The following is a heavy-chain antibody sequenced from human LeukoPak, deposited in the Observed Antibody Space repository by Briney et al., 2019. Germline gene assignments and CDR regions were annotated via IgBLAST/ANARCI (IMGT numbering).Heavy chain of an antibody. CDR2: LRGDTGDT. CDR3: ARVRNNACDY. Sequence: ASVTVSCKTSGYMVSDYYMHWVRQAPGQGLEWMGWLRGDTGDTDSPQKFKGRVTMTRDTATNTAYMQLSRLTYDHTAIYFCARVRNNACDYWGQGTLVTVSS. CDR1: GYMVSDYY. J-gene: IGHJ4*02. D-gene: IGHD1/OR15-1a*01. V-gene: IGHV1-2*02.